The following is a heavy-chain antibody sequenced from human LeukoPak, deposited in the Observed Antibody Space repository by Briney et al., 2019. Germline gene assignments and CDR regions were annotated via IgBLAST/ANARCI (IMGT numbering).Heavy chain of an antibody. J-gene: IGHJ3*02. CDR2: ITSDARST. CDR3: AREFEGQEAGAYGSGSYDVFDI. Sequence: PGGSLRLSCAASGFTFSNYWMHWVRLAPGKGLVWVSRITSDARSTSYADSVKGRFTISRDNAKNTLYLRMNSLRAEDTAVYYCAREFEGQEAGAYGSGSYDVFDIWGQGTMVTVSS. CDR1: GFTFSNYW. V-gene: IGHV3-74*01. D-gene: IGHD3-10*01.